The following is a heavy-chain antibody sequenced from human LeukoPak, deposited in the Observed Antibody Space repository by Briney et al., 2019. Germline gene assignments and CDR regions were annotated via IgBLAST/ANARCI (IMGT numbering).Heavy chain of an antibody. CDR3: ARVELEWEHPDL. V-gene: IGHV1-2*06. Sequence: GASVKVSCKASGYTFTGYYMHWVRQAPGQGLEWMGRINPNSGGTNYAQKFQGRVTMTRDTSISTAYMVLSRLRSDDTAVYYCARVELEWEHPDLWGQGTLVTVSS. D-gene: IGHD1-26*01. J-gene: IGHJ5*02. CDR1: GYTFTGYY. CDR2: INPNSGGT.